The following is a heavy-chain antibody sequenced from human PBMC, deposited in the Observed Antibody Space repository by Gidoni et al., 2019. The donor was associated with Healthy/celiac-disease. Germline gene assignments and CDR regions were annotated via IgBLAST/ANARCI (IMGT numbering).Heavy chain of an antibody. CDR3: ARGVGVTMIVVVIRGPTFFDY. CDR2: INHCGST. D-gene: IGHD3-22*01. Sequence: QVQLQQWDAGRLKPSETLSLTCAVYGGSVSGYDWSWIRRPPGTGLGWNGEINHCGSTNYNPSLKSRVPMSVDASMNQFSLKLSSVTAADTAVYSCARGVGVTMIVVVIRGPTFFDYWGQGTLVTVSS. J-gene: IGHJ4*02. V-gene: IGHV4-34*01. CDR1: GGSVSGYD.